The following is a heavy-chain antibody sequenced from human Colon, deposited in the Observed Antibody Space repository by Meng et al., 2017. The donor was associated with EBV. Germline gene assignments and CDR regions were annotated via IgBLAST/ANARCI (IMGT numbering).Heavy chain of an antibody. V-gene: IGHV3-74*01. J-gene: IGHJ4*02. CDR3: VRDDDTLKWTGPHFDY. D-gene: IGHD1-1*01. Sequence: EVQLVQSAGGSVQPGGSLRLSCAASGFTFNKYWIQWVCQVPGKGLVWVSRISGDGTITTYADSVKGRFTIFRDNGKNTLYLQMNSLRVQDTGVYYCVRDDDTLKWTGPHFDYWGRGALVTVSS. CDR1: GFTFNKYW. CDR2: ISGDGTIT.